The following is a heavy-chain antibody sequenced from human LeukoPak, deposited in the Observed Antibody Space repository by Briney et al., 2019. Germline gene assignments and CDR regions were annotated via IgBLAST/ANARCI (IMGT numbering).Heavy chain of an antibody. CDR3: ARDFSGSYWGGGDAFDI. D-gene: IGHD1-26*01. CDR1: GYTFTGYY. V-gene: IGHV1-3*03. CDR2: INAGNGNT. Sequence: GASVKVSCKASGYTFTGYYMHWVRQAPGQGLEWMGWINAGNGNTKYSQEFQGRVTITRDTSASTAYMELSSLGSEDMAVYYCARDFSGSYWGGGDAFDIWGQGTMVTVSS. J-gene: IGHJ3*02.